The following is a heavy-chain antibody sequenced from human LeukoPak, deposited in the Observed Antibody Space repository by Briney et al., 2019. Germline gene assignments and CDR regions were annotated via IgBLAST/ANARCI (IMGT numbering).Heavy chain of an antibody. CDR2: ISNSGSTI. CDR3: ARTIPEYASDP. J-gene: IGHJ5*02. Sequence: GGSLRLSCAASGFTFSDYYMSWIRQAPGKGLEWVSYISNSGSTIYYADSVKGRFTISRDNAKNSLYLQMNSLRAEDTALYYCARTIPEYASDPWGQGTLVTVSS. D-gene: IGHD3-16*01. V-gene: IGHV3-11*01. CDR1: GFTFSDYY.